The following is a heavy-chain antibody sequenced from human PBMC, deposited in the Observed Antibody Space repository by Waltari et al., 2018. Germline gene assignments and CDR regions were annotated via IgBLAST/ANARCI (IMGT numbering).Heavy chain of an antibody. CDR3: ARPLGGSGSYPFDY. J-gene: IGHJ4*02. V-gene: IGHV4-38-2*01. CDR2: IYHSGST. D-gene: IGHD3-10*01. Sequence: QVQLQESGPGLVKPSETLSLTCAVSGYSISSGYYWGWIRQPPGKGLEWIGSIYHSGSTYYNPSLKSRVTISVDTSKNQFSLKLSSVTAADTAVYYCARPLGGSGSYPFDYWGQGTLVTVSS. CDR1: GYSISSGYY.